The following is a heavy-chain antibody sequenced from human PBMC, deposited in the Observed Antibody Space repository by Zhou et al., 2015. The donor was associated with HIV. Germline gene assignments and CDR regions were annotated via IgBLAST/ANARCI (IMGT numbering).Heavy chain of an antibody. CDR3: ARDFRYSSNLYDGGYFFDY. V-gene: IGHV1-2*02. CDR1: GYTFTDYY. Sequence: QVQLVQSGAEVKKPGASVKVSCRASGYTFTDYYIHWLRQAPGQGLEWMGWINPKSGDTRYAQTFQGRVTMTRDTSSSTTYMELSSLISDDTAVYFCARDFRYSSNLYDGGYFFDYWGQGTLVTVSS. D-gene: IGHD6-13*01. J-gene: IGHJ4*02. CDR2: INPKSGDT.